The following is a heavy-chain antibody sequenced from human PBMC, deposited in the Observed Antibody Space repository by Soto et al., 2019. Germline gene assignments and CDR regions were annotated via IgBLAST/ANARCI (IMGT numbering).Heavy chain of an antibody. Sequence: GGSLRLSCAASGFPFSSYAMSWVRQAPGKGLEWVSGISGSGGITYYADSVKGRFTISRDNSKNTLYLQMNSLRADDTAVYFCAKSLSASPNYFFDSWGQGTLVTVPS. J-gene: IGHJ4*02. CDR3: AKSLSASPNYFFDS. CDR2: ISGSGGIT. V-gene: IGHV3-23*01. D-gene: IGHD1-1*01. CDR1: GFPFSSYA.